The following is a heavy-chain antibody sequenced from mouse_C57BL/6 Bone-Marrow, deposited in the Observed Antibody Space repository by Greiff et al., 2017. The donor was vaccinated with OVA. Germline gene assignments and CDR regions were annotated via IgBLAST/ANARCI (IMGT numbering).Heavy chain of an antibody. V-gene: IGHV5-4*03. J-gene: IGHJ2*01. D-gene: IGHD2-3*01. CDR1: GFTFSSYA. Sequence: EVNVVESGGGLVKPGGSLKLSCAASGFTFSSYAMSWVRQTPEKRLEWVATISDGGSYTYYPDNVKGRFTISRDNAKNNLYLQMSHLKSEDTAMYYCARGGYEFFFDYWGQGTTLTVSS. CDR2: ISDGGSYT. CDR3: ARGGYEFFFDY.